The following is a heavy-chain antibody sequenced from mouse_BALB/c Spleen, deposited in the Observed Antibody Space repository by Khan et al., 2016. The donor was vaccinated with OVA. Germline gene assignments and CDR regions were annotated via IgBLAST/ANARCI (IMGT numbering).Heavy chain of an antibody. Sequence: VKLLESGPGLVQPSQSLSSTCTVSGFSLTSYVIHWVRQSPGKGLEWLGVIWSGGSTDYNAAFISRLSISKDNSKSQVFFKMNSLQVDDTAIYYCARSSLLAMDYWGQGTSVTVSS. V-gene: IGHV2-4-1*01. CDR1: GFSLTSYV. J-gene: IGHJ4*01. CDR2: IWSGGST. CDR3: ARSSLLAMDY.